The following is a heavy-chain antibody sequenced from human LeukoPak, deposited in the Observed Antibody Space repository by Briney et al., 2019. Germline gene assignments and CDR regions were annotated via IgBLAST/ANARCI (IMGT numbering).Heavy chain of an antibody. CDR1: GYTFTGYY. CDR2: INPNSGGT. D-gene: IGHD6-6*01. V-gene: IGHV1-2*06. CDR3: ARPITQAQSSIAAPYWFDP. Sequence: ASVKVSCKASGYTFTGYYMHWVRQAPGQGLEWMGRINPNSGGTNYAQKFQGRVTMTRDTSISTAYMELSRLRSDDTAVYYCARPITQAQSSIAAPYWFDPWGQGTLVTVSS. J-gene: IGHJ5*02.